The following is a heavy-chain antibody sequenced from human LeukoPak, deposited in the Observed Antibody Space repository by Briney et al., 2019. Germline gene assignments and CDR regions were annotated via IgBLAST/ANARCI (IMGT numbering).Heavy chain of an antibody. CDR3: ARGDFWNGYYNY. CDR2: IYTSGST. V-gene: IGHV4-4*07. Sequence: PSETLSLTCTVSGGSISGYYGSWIRQPAGKRLEWIGRIYTSGSTNYHPSLKSRVTMSVDTSRNQFSLKLTSVTAADTAVYYCARGDFWNGYYNYWGQGTLVTFSS. J-gene: IGHJ4*02. D-gene: IGHD3-3*01. CDR1: GGSISGYY.